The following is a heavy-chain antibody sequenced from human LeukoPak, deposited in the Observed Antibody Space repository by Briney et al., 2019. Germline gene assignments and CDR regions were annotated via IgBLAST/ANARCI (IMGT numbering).Heavy chain of an antibody. J-gene: IGHJ5*02. CDR1: GYTFTSYG. CDR2: ISAYNGNT. Sequence: GASVKVSCKASGYTFTSYGISWVRQAPGQGLEWMGWISAYNGNTNYAQKLQGRVTMTTDTSTSTAYMELRSLRSDDTAVYYCARDAETVSYYDFWSGYPTYNWFDPWGQGTLVTVSS. V-gene: IGHV1-18*01. CDR3: ARDAETVSYYDFWSGYPTYNWFDP. D-gene: IGHD3-3*01.